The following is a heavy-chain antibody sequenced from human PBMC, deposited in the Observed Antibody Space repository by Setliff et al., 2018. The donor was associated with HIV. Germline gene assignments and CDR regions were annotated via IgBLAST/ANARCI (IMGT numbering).Heavy chain of an antibody. V-gene: IGHV3-23*01. CDR1: GFTFSSYA. J-gene: IGHJ4*03. D-gene: IGHD3-3*01. CDR3: ARWSGTYYDY. CDR2: ISGNGDTT. Sequence: GGSLRLSCAASGFTFSSYALTWVRQAPGKGLEWVSGISGNGDTTWDAESVKGRFTISRDNSKNTLFLQLNSLRGEDTAVYYCARWSGTYYDYWGKGTTVTVSS.